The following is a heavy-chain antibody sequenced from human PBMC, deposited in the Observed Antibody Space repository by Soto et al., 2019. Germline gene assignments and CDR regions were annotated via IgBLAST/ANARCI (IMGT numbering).Heavy chain of an antibody. CDR1: GYNFTTYY. J-gene: IGHJ6*02. V-gene: IGHV1-46*01. CDR2: INPSNGKT. D-gene: IGHD3-16*01. Sequence: ASVKVSCKASGYNFTTYYMHWVRQAPGQGPEWMGIINPSNGKTNYAQNLQGRLTLTTDTSTTTAYMELRSLRSNDTAIYYCAMVDVYVTPSPQDVWGQGTTVTVSS. CDR3: AMVDVYVTPSPQDV.